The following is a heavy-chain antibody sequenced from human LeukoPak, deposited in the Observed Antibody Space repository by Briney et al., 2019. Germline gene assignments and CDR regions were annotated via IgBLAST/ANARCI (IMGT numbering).Heavy chain of an antibody. V-gene: IGHV3-15*01. J-gene: IGHJ3*02. CDR3: TTDGGIVVVPAAIGDAFDI. Sequence: PGGSLRLSCAASGFTFSNAWMSWVRQAPGKGLEWVGRIKSKTDGGTTDYAAPVKGRFTISRDDSKNTLYLQMNSLKTEDTAVYYCTTDGGIVVVPAAIGDAFDIWGQGTMVTVSS. CDR2: IKSKTDGGTT. D-gene: IGHD2-2*02. CDR1: GFTFSNAW.